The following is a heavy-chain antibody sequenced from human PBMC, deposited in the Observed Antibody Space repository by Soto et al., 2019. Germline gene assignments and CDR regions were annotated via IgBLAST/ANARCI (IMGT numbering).Heavy chain of an antibody. Sequence: GSLRLSCAASGFTFSSYEMNWVRQAPGKGLEWVSYISSSGSTIYYADSVKGRFTISRDNAKNSLYLQMNSLRAEDTAVYYCAAAGDSSGWYFFDYWGQGTLVTVSS. J-gene: IGHJ4*02. CDR3: AAAGDSSGWYFFDY. V-gene: IGHV3-48*03. CDR2: ISSSGSTI. CDR1: GFTFSSYE. D-gene: IGHD6-19*01.